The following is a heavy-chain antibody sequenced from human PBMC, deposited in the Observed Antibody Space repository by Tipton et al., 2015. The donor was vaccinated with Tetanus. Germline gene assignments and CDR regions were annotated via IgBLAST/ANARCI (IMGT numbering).Heavy chain of an antibody. CDR3: AREAYYYDSSGYNNYFDY. J-gene: IGHJ4*02. V-gene: IGHV3-53*01. CDR2: IYSDGST. D-gene: IGHD3-22*01. Sequence: SLRLSCAASGFTFNKAWMTWVRQAPGKGLEWVSVIYSDGSTYYADSVKGRFTISRDNSKNTLYLQMNSLRAEDTAVYYCAREAYYYDSSGYNNYFDYWGQGTLVTVSS. CDR1: GFTFNKAW.